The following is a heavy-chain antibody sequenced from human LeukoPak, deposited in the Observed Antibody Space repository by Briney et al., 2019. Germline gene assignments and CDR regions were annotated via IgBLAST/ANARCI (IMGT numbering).Heavy chain of an antibody. CDR1: TGSISPCY. CDR3: ARAGRSGTDWFDP. V-gene: IGHV4-59*01. J-gene: IGHJ5*02. D-gene: IGHD1-14*01. Sequence: DPSETLSLTCSVSTGSISPCYWSWIRQPPGKGLEWIGYTYYNGNTNYSPSLKSRVTMSVDTSKKQFSLKLYSVTAADTAVYYCARAGRSGTDWFDPWGQGILVTVSS. CDR2: TYYNGNT.